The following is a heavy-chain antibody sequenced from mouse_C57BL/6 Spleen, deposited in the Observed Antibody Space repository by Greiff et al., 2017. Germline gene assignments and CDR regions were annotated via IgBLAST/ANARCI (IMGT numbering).Heavy chain of an antibody. CDR2: IYPSDSET. CDR3: ARTTYNYGSSYVKNYYAMDY. V-gene: IGHV1-61*01. CDR1: GYTFTSYW. Sequence: QVQLQQPGAELVRPGSSVKLSCKASGYTFTSYWMDWVKQRPGQGLEWIGNIYPSDSETHYNQKFKDKATLTVDKSSSTAYMQLSSLTSEDSAVYICARTTYNYGSSYVKNYYAMDYWGQRTSVTVSS. D-gene: IGHD1-1*01. J-gene: IGHJ4*01.